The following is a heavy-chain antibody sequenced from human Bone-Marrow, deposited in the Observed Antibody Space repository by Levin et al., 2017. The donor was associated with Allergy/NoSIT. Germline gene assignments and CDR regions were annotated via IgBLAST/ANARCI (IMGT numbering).Heavy chain of an antibody. Sequence: TGESLKISCAASGFTFSSYAMSWVRQAPGKGLEWVSAISGSGGSTYYADSVKGRFTISRDNSKNTLYLQMNSLRAEDTAVYYCAKGVQPLLYVPSGGTYFDYWGQGTLVTVSS. D-gene: IGHD2-2*02. J-gene: IGHJ4*02. CDR1: GFTFSSYA. V-gene: IGHV3-23*01. CDR2: ISGSGGST. CDR3: AKGVQPLLYVPSGGTYFDY.